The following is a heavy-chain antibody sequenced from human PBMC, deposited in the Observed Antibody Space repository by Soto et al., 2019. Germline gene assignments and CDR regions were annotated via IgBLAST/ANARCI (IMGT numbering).Heavy chain of an antibody. V-gene: IGHV3-48*02. J-gene: IGHJ3*01. CDR1: GFSFISYS. Sequence: EVQLVESGGNLVQAGGSLRLSCAASGFSFISYSMSWVRQAPGKGLEWVSYISNSGSVIHDADSVKGRFTISRDNAKNSLSLQMNSLRDEDTALYYCVRVYASNTFDLWGQGKVVTVSS. D-gene: IGHD2-2*01. CDR2: ISNSGSVI. CDR3: VRVYASNTFDL.